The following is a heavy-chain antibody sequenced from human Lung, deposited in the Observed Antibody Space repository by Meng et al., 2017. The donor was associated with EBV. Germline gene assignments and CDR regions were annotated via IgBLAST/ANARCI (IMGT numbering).Heavy chain of an antibody. CDR1: RFTFSSYW. J-gene: IGHJ4*02. CDR2: VKSDGSST. Sequence: ESGGGLVWPGVSCSLSCAASRFTFSSYWMHWVRQAPGKGLMWLSSVKSDGSSTYYADSVKGRFTISRDNAKNTLYLEMNSLSAEDTAVYYCVRGGPIDYWGQGTLVTVSS. V-gene: IGHV3-74*01. CDR3: VRGGPIDY.